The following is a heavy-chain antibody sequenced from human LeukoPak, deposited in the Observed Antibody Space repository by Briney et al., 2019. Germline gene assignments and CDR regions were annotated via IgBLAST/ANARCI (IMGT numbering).Heavy chain of an antibody. D-gene: IGHD6-13*01. CDR1: GGSINNYY. CDR2: IYYSGST. V-gene: IGHV4-59*01. J-gene: IGHJ4*02. CDR3: ARGGGYSSSWSY. Sequence: SETLSLTCTVSGGSINNYYWNWIRQPPGKGLEWIGYIYYSGSTSYNPSLKSRVTISVDTSKSQFSLKLSSVTAADTAVYYCARGGGYSSSWSYWGQGTLVTVSS.